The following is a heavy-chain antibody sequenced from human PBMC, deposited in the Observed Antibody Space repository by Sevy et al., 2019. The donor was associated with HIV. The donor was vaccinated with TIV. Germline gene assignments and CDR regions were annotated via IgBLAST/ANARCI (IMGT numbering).Heavy chain of an antibody. V-gene: IGHV3-9*01. J-gene: IGHJ4*02. CDR1: GFTFDDYA. CDR3: AKSRGLGWIGYFDY. D-gene: IGHD3-10*01. CDR2: ISWNSGNI. Sequence: GGSPRLSCAASGFTFDDYAMHWVRQVPGKGLEWVSGISWNSGNIGYADSVKGRFTISRDNAKNSLYLQMNSLRDEDTALYYCAKSRGLGWIGYFDYWGQGTLVTVSS.